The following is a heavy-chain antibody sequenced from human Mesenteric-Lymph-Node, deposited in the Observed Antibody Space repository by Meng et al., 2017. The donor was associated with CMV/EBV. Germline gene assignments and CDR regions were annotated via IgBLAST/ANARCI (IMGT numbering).Heavy chain of an antibody. CDR2: INHSGST. D-gene: IGHD3-9*01. V-gene: IGHV4-34*01. Sequence: VRLLQGGAGLLQPSETLSVTCAVYGGSFSCYYWNWIRQSPEKGLEWIGEINHSGSTTYNPSFTSRIIISVDTSTNQISLNMSSVTAADTAVYYCARGSSYDILTGYFDYWGQGALVTVSS. J-gene: IGHJ4*02. CDR3: ARGSSYDILTGYFDY. CDR1: GGSFSCYY.